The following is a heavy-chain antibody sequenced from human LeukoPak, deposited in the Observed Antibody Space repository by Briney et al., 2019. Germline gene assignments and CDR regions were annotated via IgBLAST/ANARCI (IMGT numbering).Heavy chain of an antibody. D-gene: IGHD2/OR15-2a*01. V-gene: IGHV3-21*04. J-gene: IGHJ6*02. CDR1: GFTFSSYS. Sequence: PGGSLRLSCAASGFTFSSYSMNWVCQAPGKGLEWVSSISSSSYIYYADSVKGRFTISRDNAKNSLYLQMNSLRTEDTALYYCAKDVNGMDVWGQGTTVTVSS. CDR2: ISSSSYI. CDR3: AKDVNGMDV.